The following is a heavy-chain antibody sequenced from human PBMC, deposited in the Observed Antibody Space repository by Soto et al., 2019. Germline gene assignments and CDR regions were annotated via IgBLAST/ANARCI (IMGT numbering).Heavy chain of an antibody. CDR3: ARGRLAYCAGDCGYHFGY. Sequence: GASVKVSCKASGYTFTGYYMHWVRQAPGQGLEWMGWINPNRGGTNYAQKFQGRVTMTRDTSISTAYMELSRLRSDDTAVYYCARGRLAYCAGDCGYHFGYRRQGTLVTVSS. J-gene: IGHJ4*02. CDR1: GYTFTGYY. D-gene: IGHD2-21*02. V-gene: IGHV1-2*02. CDR2: INPNRGGT.